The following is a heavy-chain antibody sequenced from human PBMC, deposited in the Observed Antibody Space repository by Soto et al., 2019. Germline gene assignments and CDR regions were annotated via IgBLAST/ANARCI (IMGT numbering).Heavy chain of an antibody. CDR3: ARDGRSGLGLDY. CDR1: GVSVRKSY. Sequence: SETLSLTCTVSGVSVRKSYWNWVRQPPGKGLEWLGYVSDSGDSIYNPSLESRVTLSLDTSKKEISLRLTFVTAADTAMYYCARDGRSGLGLDYWGPGTLVTVSS. CDR2: VSDSGDS. J-gene: IGHJ4*02. D-gene: IGHD7-27*01. V-gene: IGHV4-59*02.